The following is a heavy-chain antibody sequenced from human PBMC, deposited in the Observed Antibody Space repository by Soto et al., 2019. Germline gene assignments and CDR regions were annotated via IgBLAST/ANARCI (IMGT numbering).Heavy chain of an antibody. Sequence: QVQLQESGPGLVKPSQTLSLTCTVSGGSISSAAYYWSWIRQHPGKSLEWIGYISHSGNTYYNPSLNNRVIISVDTSKNRFSLSLTSVTAADTAVYYFAREYTYGSNFFGCWGQGALVTVSS. CDR1: GGSISSAAYY. CDR2: ISHSGNT. D-gene: IGHD2-2*02. V-gene: IGHV4-31*03. J-gene: IGHJ4*02. CDR3: AREYTYGSNFFGC.